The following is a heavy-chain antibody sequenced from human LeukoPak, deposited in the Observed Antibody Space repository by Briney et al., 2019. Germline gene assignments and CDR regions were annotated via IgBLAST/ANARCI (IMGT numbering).Heavy chain of an antibody. CDR1: GFTFSSYW. Sequence: PGGSLRLSCAASGFTFSSYWMSWVRQAPGKGLEWVANIKQDGSEKYYVDSVKGRFTISRDNAKNSLYLQMNSLRAEDTAVYYCARVGSSYYYDSSGYYYGYWGQGTLVTVSS. CDR3: ARVGSSYYYDSSGYYYGY. D-gene: IGHD3-22*01. V-gene: IGHV3-7*01. J-gene: IGHJ4*02. CDR2: IKQDGSEK.